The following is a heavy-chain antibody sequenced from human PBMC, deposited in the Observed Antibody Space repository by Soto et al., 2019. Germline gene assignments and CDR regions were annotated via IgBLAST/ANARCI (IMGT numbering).Heavy chain of an antibody. V-gene: IGHV1-69*12. CDR2: IIPIFGTA. J-gene: IGHJ6*02. CDR1: GGTFNSYG. Sequence: QVQLVQSGAEVKKPGSSVKVSCKASGGTFNSYGISWVRQASGHGLEWMGGIIPIFGTANYAQKFQGRVTVSADESTSTAYMELRTRRSEDTAVYYCASLRDNYYYHGMDVWGQGTTVTVSS. CDR3: ASLRDNYYYHGMDV. D-gene: IGHD3-10*01.